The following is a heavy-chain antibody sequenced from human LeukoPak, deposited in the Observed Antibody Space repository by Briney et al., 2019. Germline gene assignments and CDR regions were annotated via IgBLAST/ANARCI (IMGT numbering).Heavy chain of an antibody. CDR3: ARDVEARISAAGTFDY. V-gene: IGHV3-23*01. D-gene: IGHD6-13*01. Sequence: GSLRLSCAASGFTFSNYAMSWVRQAPGKGLEWVSVYSGLGGSTYYADSVKGRFAISRDNSKSTLWLQMNSLRADDTAIYYCARDVEARISAAGTFDYWGQGSLVTVPS. J-gene: IGHJ4*02. CDR1: GFTFSNYA. CDR2: YSGLGGST.